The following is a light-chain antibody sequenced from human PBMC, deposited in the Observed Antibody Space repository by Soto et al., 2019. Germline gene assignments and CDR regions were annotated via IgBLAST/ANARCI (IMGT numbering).Light chain of an antibody. V-gene: IGKV1-13*02. J-gene: IGKJ3*01. CDR1: QGISSA. CDR2: DAS. Sequence: AIQLTQSPSSLSASVGDRVTITCRASQGISSALAWYQQKPGKAPKLLIYDASSLESGVPSRFSGSGSGTDFILTISSLQPEDFATYYCQQFNSYPPWFTFGPGTKVDIK. CDR3: QQFNSYPPWFT.